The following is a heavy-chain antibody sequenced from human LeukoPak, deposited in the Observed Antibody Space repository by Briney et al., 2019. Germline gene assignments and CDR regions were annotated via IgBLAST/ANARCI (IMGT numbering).Heavy chain of an antibody. J-gene: IGHJ3*02. V-gene: IGHV3-11*01. CDR1: GFTFSDYY. Sequence: GGSLRLSCAASGFTFSDYYMSWIRQAPGKGLEWVSYISSSGSTIYYADSVQGRFTISRDNAKNSLYLQMNSLRAEDTAVYYCAREGLGYCSSTSCYGGAFDIRGQGTMVTVSS. CDR3: AREGLGYCSSTSCYGGAFDI. D-gene: IGHD2-2*01. CDR2: ISSSGSTI.